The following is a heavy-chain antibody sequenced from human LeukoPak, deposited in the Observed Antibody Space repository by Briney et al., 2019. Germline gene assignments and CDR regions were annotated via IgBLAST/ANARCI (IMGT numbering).Heavy chain of an antibody. CDR3: ARHPPYKRSILIRPGWFDP. CDR2: MNPNSGNT. J-gene: IGHJ5*02. Sequence: ASVKVSCKASGYTFTSYDINWVRQATGQGLEWMGWMNPNSGNTGYAQKFQGRVTMTRNTSISTAYMELSSLRSEDTAVYYCARHPPYKRSILIRPGWFDPWGQGTLVTVSS. D-gene: IGHD3-3*01. CDR1: GYTFTSYD. V-gene: IGHV1-8*01.